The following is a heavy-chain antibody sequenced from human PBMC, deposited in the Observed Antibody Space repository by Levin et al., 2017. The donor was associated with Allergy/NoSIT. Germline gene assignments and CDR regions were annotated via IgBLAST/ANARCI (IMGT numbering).Heavy chain of an antibody. V-gene: IGHV3-23*01. J-gene: IGHJ4*02. D-gene: IGHD3-16*02. Sequence: ASVKVSCVVSGFTFSSYAMSRIRQTPDKGLEWISIISGNSRTIYYADSVRGRFTISRDNSKNTLYLQMNSLSAQDTALYYCVSYRDGPYIHIAYWGQGTLVTVSS. CDR3: VSYRDGPYIHIAY. CDR2: ISGNSRTI. CDR1: GFTFSSYA.